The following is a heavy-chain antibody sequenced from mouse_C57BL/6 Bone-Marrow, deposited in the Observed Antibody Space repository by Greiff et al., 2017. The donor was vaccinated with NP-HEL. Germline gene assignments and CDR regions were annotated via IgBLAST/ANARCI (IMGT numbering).Heavy chain of an antibody. CDR1: GFTFTDYS. CDR3: ARSYYYGSPFAY. V-gene: IGHV7-3*01. D-gene: IGHD1-1*01. Sequence: EVKLVESGGGLVQPGGSLSLSCAASGFTFTDYSMSWVRQPPGKALEWLGFIRNKANGYTTEYSASVKGRFTISRDKSQSILYLQMNALRAEDSATYYCARSYYYGSPFAYWGQGTLVTVSA. J-gene: IGHJ3*01. CDR2: IRNKANGYTT.